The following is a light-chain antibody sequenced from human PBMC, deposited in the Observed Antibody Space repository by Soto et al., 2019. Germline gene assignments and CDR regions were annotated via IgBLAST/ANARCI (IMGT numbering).Light chain of an antibody. Sequence: ENVLTQSPATLSLSPGERATLSCRASQNVTTYLAWYQQKPGQAPRLLIYGASNRATGIPARFSGSGSGTDFTLTISTLEPEDFAVYYCQQRSNWLFGGGTTVDMK. J-gene: IGKJ4*01. CDR1: QNVTTY. CDR2: GAS. CDR3: QQRSNWL. V-gene: IGKV3-11*01.